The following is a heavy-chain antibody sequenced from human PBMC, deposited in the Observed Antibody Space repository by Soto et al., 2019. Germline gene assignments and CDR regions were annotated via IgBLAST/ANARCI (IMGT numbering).Heavy chain of an antibody. CDR3: AAHLYYDSSGADAFDI. D-gene: IGHD3-22*01. CDR1: GYTLTELS. J-gene: IGHJ3*02. Sequence: GASVKVSCKVSGYTLTELSMHWVRQAPGKGLEWMGGFDPEDGETIYAQKFQGRVTMTEDTSTDTAYMELSSLRSEDTAVYYCAAHLYYDSSGADAFDIWGQGTMVTVS. V-gene: IGHV1-24*01. CDR2: FDPEDGET.